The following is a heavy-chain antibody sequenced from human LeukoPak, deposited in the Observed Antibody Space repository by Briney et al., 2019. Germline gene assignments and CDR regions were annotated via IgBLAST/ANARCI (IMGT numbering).Heavy chain of an antibody. J-gene: IGHJ4*02. CDR2: INHSGST. Sequence: SETLSLTCAVYGGSFSGYYWSWIRQPPGKGLEWIGEINHSGSTNYNPSLKSRVTISVDTSKNQFSLKLSSVTAADTAVYYCARAGRRMTMVYFDYWGQGTLVTVSS. CDR3: ARAGRRMTMVYFDY. D-gene: IGHD4/OR15-4a*01. V-gene: IGHV4-34*01. CDR1: GGSFSGYY.